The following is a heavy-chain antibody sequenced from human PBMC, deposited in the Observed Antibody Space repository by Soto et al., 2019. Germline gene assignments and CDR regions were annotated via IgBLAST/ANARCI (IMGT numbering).Heavy chain of an antibody. D-gene: IGHD3-22*01. CDR1: GFNFSSYG. J-gene: IGHJ5*02. V-gene: IGHV3-30*03. Sequence: GGSLILSCAASGFNFSSYGMHWVRQAPGKGLEWVAIISYDGNYKHHADSVKGRFTISRDNAKNSLYLQMNSLRAEDTAVYYCARELTMIVTENWFDPWGQGTLVTVSS. CDR2: ISYDGNYK. CDR3: ARELTMIVTENWFDP.